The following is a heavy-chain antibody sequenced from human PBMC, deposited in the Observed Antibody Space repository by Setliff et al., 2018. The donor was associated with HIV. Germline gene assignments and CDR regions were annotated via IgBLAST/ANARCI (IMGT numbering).Heavy chain of an antibody. V-gene: IGHV3-23*01. CDR1: GFSLSDYY. CDR3: AKVMTLWFGASDS. D-gene: IGHD3-10*01. CDR2: ISGRDGRT. Sequence: PGGSLRLSCAASGFSLSDYYMSWVRQAPGKGLEWVSTISGRDGRTYYADSVKGRFTISRDSSKNTLYLQMHSLRAEDTALYYCAKVMTLWFGASDSWGQGTRVTVSS. J-gene: IGHJ4*02.